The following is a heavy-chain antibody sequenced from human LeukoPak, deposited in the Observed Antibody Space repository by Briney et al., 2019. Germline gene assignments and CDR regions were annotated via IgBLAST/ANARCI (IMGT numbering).Heavy chain of an antibody. D-gene: IGHD1-26*01. J-gene: IGHJ4*02. Sequence: SETLSLTCTVSGGSISSGDYYWSWIRQPPGKGLEWIGYIYYSGSTYYNTSLKSRVTISVDTSKNQFCLKLSSVTAADTAVYFWGRGGVGELRRSAFFYYWGQGTLVTVSS. CDR1: GGSISSGDYY. V-gene: IGHV4-30-4*01. CDR3: GRGGVGELRRSAFFYY. CDR2: IYYSGST.